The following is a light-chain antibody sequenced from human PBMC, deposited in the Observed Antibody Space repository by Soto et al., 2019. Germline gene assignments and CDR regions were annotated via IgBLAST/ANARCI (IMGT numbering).Light chain of an antibody. Sequence: DIQMTQSPSSLSASVGDSVAIACRASQSIINHLNWYQHKPGKAPKLLIYAASTLQSGVPSRFSGSGSGTDFTLTITSLQPDDFATYHCQQSYSSPSFGGGTKVEIK. V-gene: IGKV1-39*01. J-gene: IGKJ4*01. CDR2: AAS. CDR3: QQSYSSPS. CDR1: QSIINH.